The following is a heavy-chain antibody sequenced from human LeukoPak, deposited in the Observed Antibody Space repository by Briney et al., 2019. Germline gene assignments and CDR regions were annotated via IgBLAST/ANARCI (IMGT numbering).Heavy chain of an antibody. D-gene: IGHD5-12*01. CDR1: GFTFSSYG. CDR2: IWYDGSNK. CDR3: AKGPSGRIVATMDYSMDV. J-gene: IGHJ6*02. V-gene: IGHV3-30*02. Sequence: PGGSLRLSCAASGFTFSSYGMHWVRQAPGKGLEWVAVIWYDGSNKYYADSVKGRFTISRDNSKNTLYLQMNSLRAEDTAVYYCAKGPSGRIVATMDYSMDVWGQGTTVTVSS.